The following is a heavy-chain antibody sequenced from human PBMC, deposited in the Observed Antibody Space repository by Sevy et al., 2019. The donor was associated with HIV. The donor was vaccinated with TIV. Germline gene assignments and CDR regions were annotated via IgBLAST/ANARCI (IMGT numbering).Heavy chain of an antibody. J-gene: IGHJ5*02. CDR3: AKAPYGGAKGGWFDP. D-gene: IGHD1-26*01. V-gene: IGHV3-23*01. Sequence: GGSLRLSCAASGFTFSSYAMSWVRQAPGKGLEWVSAISGSGGSTYYADSVKGRFTISRDNSKNTLYLQMNSLRAEDRAVYYCAKAPYGGAKGGWFDPWGQGTLVTVSS. CDR2: ISGSGGST. CDR1: GFTFSSYA.